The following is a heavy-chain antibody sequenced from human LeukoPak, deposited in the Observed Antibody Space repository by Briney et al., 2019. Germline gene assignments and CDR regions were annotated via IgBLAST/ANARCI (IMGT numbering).Heavy chain of an antibody. V-gene: IGHV4-59*01. CDR2: IYYSGST. CDR1: GGSISSYY. D-gene: IGHD1-26*01. CDR3: ASAPVGATTNFDY. Sequence: PSETLSLTCTVSGGSISSYYWSWIRQPPGKGLEWIGYIYYSGSTNYNPSLKSRVTISVDTSKNQFSLKLSSVTAADTAVYYCASAPVGATTNFDYWGQGTLVTVSS. J-gene: IGHJ4*02.